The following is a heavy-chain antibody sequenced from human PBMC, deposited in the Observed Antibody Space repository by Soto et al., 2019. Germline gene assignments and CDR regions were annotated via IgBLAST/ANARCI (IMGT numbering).Heavy chain of an antibody. V-gene: IGHV3-74*01. CDR3: AREFCSGGNCYTYYFVP. Sequence: DVQLVETGGGVVPPGGSLRLSCAASGLTFNRYWMHWVRHAPGKGLVWVSHINTDGSNTNYADSVKGRFTISRDNAKSTLFLQMNSLRDEDTAVYYCAREFCSGGNCYTYYFVPWGQGIPVTVSS. D-gene: IGHD2-15*01. CDR1: GLTFNRYW. CDR2: INTDGSNT. J-gene: IGHJ5*02.